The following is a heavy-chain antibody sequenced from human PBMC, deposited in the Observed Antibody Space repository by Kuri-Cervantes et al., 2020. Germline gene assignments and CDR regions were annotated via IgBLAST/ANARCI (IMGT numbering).Heavy chain of an antibody. V-gene: IGHV1-18*01. D-gene: IGHD6-19*01. CDR3: ARVCPAYSSGWYIYYYYGMDV. CDR1: GYTFTSYG. Sequence: ASVKVSCKASGYTFTSYGISWVRQAPGQGFEWMGWISAYNGNTNYAQKLQGRVTMTTDTSTSTAYMELRSLRSDDTAVYYSARVCPAYSSGWYIYYYYGMDVWGQGTTVTVSS. CDR2: ISAYNGNT. J-gene: IGHJ6*02.